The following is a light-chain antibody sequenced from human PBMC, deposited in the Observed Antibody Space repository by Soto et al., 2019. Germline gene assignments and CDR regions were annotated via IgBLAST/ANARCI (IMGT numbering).Light chain of an antibody. V-gene: IGLV1-51*01. Sequence: QSVLTQPPSVSAAPGQKVTISCSGSSSNIGINYVSWYQQLPGTAPKLLIYDHNKRPSGIPDRFSGAKSGSSATLGIAGLQTGDEADYYCGKWDSSLSAGSYVFGTGTKLTVL. J-gene: IGLJ1*01. CDR3: GKWDSSLSAGSYV. CDR2: DHN. CDR1: SSNIGINY.